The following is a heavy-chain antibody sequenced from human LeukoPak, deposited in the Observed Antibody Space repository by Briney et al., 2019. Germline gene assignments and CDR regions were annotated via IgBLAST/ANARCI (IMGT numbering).Heavy chain of an antibody. Sequence: SETLSLTCTVSGGSISSYYWGWIRQPPGKGLEWIGSIYYSGSTYYNPSLKSRVTISVDTSKNQFSLKLSSVTAADTAVYYCARLGIAAAGTTGYNWFDPWGQGTLVTVSS. J-gene: IGHJ5*02. CDR2: IYYSGST. V-gene: IGHV4-39*01. CDR1: GGSISSYY. CDR3: ARLGIAAAGTTGYNWFDP. D-gene: IGHD6-13*01.